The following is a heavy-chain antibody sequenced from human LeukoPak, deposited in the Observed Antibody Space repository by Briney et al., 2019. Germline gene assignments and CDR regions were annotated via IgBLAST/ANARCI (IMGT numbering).Heavy chain of an antibody. J-gene: IGHJ4*02. V-gene: IGHV3-48*03. Sequence: GGSLRLSCAASGFTFSSYEMNWVRQAPGKGLEWVSYISTTGSSIYYADSVKGRFTISRDNVKNLLYLQMNGLRAEDTAVYYCARVQRGIAVALDYWGQGTLATVSS. CDR2: ISTTGSSI. CDR1: GFTFSSYE. CDR3: ARVQRGIAVALDY. D-gene: IGHD6-19*01.